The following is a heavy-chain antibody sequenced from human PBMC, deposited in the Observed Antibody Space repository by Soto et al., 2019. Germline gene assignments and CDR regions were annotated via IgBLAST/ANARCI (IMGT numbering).Heavy chain of an antibody. CDR1: GFTFSLYS. J-gene: IGHJ6*02. CDR2: ISRSSTGI. CDR3: ARAVTWGLDV. D-gene: IGHD3-10*01. Sequence: EVQLVESGGGLVQPGGSLRLSCAASGFTFSLYSMSWVRQAPGKGLEWVSYISRSSTGIHYADSVKGRFTISRDDATNSMHLQMNTLRDGGTAVYSWARAVTWGLDVWGQGTTVSISS. V-gene: IGHV3-48*02.